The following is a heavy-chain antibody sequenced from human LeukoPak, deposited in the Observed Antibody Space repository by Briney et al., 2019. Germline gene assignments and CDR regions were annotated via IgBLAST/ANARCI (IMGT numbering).Heavy chain of an antibody. D-gene: IGHD1-1*01. Sequence: SETLSLTRTVSGGSISSYYWSWIQQPPGKGLEWIGYIYYSGSTNYNPSLKSRVTISVDTSKNQFSLKLSSVTAADTAVYYCARHMGLGYTYFYPYFDYWGQGTLVTVSS. J-gene: IGHJ4*01. V-gene: IGHV4-59*08. CDR2: IYYSGST. CDR1: GGSISSYY. CDR3: ARHMGLGYTYFYPYFDY.